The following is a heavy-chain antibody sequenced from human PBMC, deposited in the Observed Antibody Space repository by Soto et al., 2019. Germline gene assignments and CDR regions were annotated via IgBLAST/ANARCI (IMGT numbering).Heavy chain of an antibody. CDR3: ANTPEDGTDY. V-gene: IGHV4-39*01. J-gene: IGHJ4*02. D-gene: IGHD6-13*01. CDR1: GGSISSSSYY. Sequence: PSETLSLTCTVSGGSISSSSYYWGWIRQPPGKGLEWIGSIYYSGSTYYNPSLKSRVTISVDTSKNQFNLKLSSVTAEDKAVYYCANTPEDGTDYWGQGTLGT. CDR2: IYYSGST.